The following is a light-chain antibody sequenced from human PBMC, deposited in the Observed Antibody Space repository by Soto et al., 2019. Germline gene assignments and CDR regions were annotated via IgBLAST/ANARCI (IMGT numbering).Light chain of an antibody. CDR3: KQYKEGPPFT. V-gene: IGKV3-15*01. Sequence: EIMMSHSPATLSSTQRETATLSCRASQYVSNKVAWYQQKPGQAPSLLILGASTRATGVPARFSGSGSGTEFTLSISSLQSEDFAVYYWKQYKEGPPFTFGQGTRLEIK. CDR1: QYVSNK. J-gene: IGKJ5*01. CDR2: GAS.